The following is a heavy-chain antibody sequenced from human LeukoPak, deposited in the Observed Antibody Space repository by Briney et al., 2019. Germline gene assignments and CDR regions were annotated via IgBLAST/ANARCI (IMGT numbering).Heavy chain of an antibody. J-gene: IGHJ5*02. CDR3: ARRLRLDWSDP. CDR1: GGSISSYY. Sequence: PSETLSLTCTVSGGSISSYYWSWIRQPPGKGLEWIGYIYYSGSTNYNPSLKSRVTISVDTSKNQFSLKLSSVTAADTAVYYCARRLRLDWSDPWGQGTLVTVSS. V-gene: IGHV4-59*08. D-gene: IGHD6-19*01. CDR2: IYYSGST.